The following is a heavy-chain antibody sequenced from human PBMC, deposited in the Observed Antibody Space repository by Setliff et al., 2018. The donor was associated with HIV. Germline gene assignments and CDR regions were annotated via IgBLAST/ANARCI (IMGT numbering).Heavy chain of an antibody. CDR1: GYSFTNHY. CDR3: ASAGAWQRNALDI. CDR2: INPTGGST. Sequence: ASVKVSCKTSGYSFTNHYMHWVRQAPGQGLEWMGVINPTGGSTRNTQKFQGRVAMTRDMSTSTVYMELSSLRSEDTAVYYCASAGAWQRNALDIWGQGTMVTVSS. D-gene: IGHD5-12*01. J-gene: IGHJ3*02. V-gene: IGHV1-46*01.